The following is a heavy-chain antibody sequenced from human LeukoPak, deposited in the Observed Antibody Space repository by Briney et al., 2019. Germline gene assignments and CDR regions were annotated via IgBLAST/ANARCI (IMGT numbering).Heavy chain of an antibody. Sequence: ASVKVSCKASGGTFSSYAISWVRQAPGQGLEWMGGIIPIFGTANYAQKFQGRVTITADKSTSTAYMELSSLRSEDTAVYYCARDVYCSGGSCYRDNWWFDPWGQGTLVTVSS. CDR3: ARDVYCSGGSCYRDNWWFDP. D-gene: IGHD2-15*01. CDR2: IIPIFGTA. CDR1: GGTFSSYA. V-gene: IGHV1-69*06. J-gene: IGHJ5*02.